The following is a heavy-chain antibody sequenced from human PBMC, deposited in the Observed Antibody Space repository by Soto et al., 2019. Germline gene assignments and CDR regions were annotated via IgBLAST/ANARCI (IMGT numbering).Heavy chain of an antibody. V-gene: IGHV3-30*03. CDR3: SRRSSGCYFDY. CDR1: GFTFSSYG. Sequence: GGSLRLSCAASGFTFSSYGMHWVRQAPGKGLEWVAVISYDGSNKYYADSVKGRFTISRDNSKNTLYLQMNSLRAEDTAVYYFSRRSSGCYFDYWGQGTLVTVSS. J-gene: IGHJ4*02. D-gene: IGHD6-19*01. CDR2: ISYDGSNK.